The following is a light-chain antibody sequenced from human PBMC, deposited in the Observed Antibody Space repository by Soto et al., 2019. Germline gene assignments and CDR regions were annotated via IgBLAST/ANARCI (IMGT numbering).Light chain of an antibody. V-gene: IGLV1-40*01. CDR1: SSNIGAGYD. CDR3: QSYDSSLSAPDV. J-gene: IGLJ1*01. CDR2: GNS. Sequence: QSVLTQPPSVSGAPGQRVTISCTGSSSNIGAGYDVHWYQQVPGTAPKLLISGNSNRPSGVPDRFSGSKSGTSASLAITGLQSEDEADYYCQSYDSSLSAPDVFGTGTKVTVL.